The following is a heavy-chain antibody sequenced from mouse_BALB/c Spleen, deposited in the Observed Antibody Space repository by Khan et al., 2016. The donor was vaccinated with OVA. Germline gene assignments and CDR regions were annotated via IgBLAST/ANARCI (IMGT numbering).Heavy chain of an antibody. CDR1: GYTFTSYR. D-gene: IGHD1-1*01. V-gene: IGHV1S41*01. J-gene: IGHJ4*01. CDR2: VCPESGSA. Sequence: DLVKPGASVKLSCKASGYTFTSYRINWIKQRLAQGLEWIGRVCPESGSAYYNQKFKGKATLTVDKSSSIAYIHFNSLSSEDSAVYFYTRSSTYDSSHDAFAYWGQGTSVTVSS. CDR3: TRSSTYDSSHDAFAY.